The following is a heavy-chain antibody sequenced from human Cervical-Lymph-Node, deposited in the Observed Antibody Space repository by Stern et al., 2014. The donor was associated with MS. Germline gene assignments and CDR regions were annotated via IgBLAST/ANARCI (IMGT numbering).Heavy chain of an antibody. CDR1: GFTFGDYA. CDR2: IRSKAYAGTS. V-gene: IGHV3-49*03. Sequence: EVHLVESGGGLVQPGRSLRLSCTASGFTFGDYAMTWFRQTPGKGLEWVSFIRSKAYAGTSEYAASVKGRFTISRDDSKSVVYLQMNSLKTEDTAIYYCARDNQRYALQGSYRRSPPHFYYYGMDVWGQGTTVTVSS. J-gene: IGHJ6*02. D-gene: IGHD3-16*01. CDR3: ARDNQRYALQGSYRRSPPHFYYYGMDV.